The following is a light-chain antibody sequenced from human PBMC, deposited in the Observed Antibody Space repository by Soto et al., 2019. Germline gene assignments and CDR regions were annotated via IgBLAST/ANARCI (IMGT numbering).Light chain of an antibody. Sequence: QSVLTQPASVSGSPGQSITISCTGTSSDVGGYNYVSWYQQHPGKAPKLMIYDVSNRPSGVSNRFSGSKSGNTASLTISGLQAEDEADYYCSSYTSSSWVFGGGTSSPS. CDR1: SSDVGGYNY. J-gene: IGLJ3*02. CDR2: DVS. V-gene: IGLV2-14*01. CDR3: SSYTSSSWV.